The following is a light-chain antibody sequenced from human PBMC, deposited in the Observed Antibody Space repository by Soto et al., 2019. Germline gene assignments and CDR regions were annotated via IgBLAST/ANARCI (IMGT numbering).Light chain of an antibody. CDR3: SSYPSSSTRVV. Sequence: QSALTQPASVSGSPGQSITISCTGTSSDVGGYSYVSWYQQHPGKAPKLMIYDVSNRPSGVSNRFSGSKSGNTASLTISGLQAEDEADYYCSSYPSSSTRVVFGGGTKLTVL. V-gene: IGLV2-14*01. CDR1: SSDVGGYSY. CDR2: DVS. J-gene: IGLJ2*01.